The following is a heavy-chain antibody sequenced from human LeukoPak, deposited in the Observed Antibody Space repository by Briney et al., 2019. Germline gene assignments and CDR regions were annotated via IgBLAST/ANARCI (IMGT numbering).Heavy chain of an antibody. D-gene: IGHD2-15*01. J-gene: IGHJ5*02. Sequence: HPGGSLRLSCAASGFTFSSYWMHWVRQGPGKGLVWVSHINTDGSSTTYADSVKGQFTISRDNAKNTLYLQMNTVRVEDTAVYYCTRDRRDCSSGTCYGWFDPWGQGALVTVSS. CDR1: GFTFSSYW. CDR3: TRDRRDCSSGTCYGWFDP. CDR2: INTDGSST. V-gene: IGHV3-74*01.